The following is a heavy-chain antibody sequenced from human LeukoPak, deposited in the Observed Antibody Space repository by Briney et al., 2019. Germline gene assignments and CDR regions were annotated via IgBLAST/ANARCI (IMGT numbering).Heavy chain of an antibody. CDR2: INHSGST. CDR1: GGSISHYY. CDR3: AIPSYDFWSGYSRTFDY. D-gene: IGHD3-3*01. Sequence: PSETLSLTCTVSGGSISHYYWSWIRQPPGKGLEWIGEINHSGSTNYNPSLKSRVTISVDTSKNQFSLKLSSVTAADTAVYYCAIPSYDFWSGYSRTFDYWGQGTLVTVSS. J-gene: IGHJ4*02. V-gene: IGHV4-34*01.